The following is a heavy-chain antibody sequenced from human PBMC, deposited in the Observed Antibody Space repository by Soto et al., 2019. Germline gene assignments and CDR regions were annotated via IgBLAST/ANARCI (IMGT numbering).Heavy chain of an antibody. CDR3: ANYSPMTTGENWFDP. Sequence: QVQLQESGPGLVKPSQTLSLTCTVSGGSISSGGYYWSWIRQHPGKGLEWIGYIYYSGSTYYNPSLKSRVTISVDTSKNQCSLKLSSVTAADTAVYYCANYSPMTTGENWFDPWGQGTLVTVSS. CDR1: GGSISSGGYY. J-gene: IGHJ5*02. V-gene: IGHV4-31*03. D-gene: IGHD4-17*01. CDR2: IYYSGST.